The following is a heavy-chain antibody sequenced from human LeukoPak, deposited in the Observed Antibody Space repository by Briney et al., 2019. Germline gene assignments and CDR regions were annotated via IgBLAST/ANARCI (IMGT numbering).Heavy chain of an antibody. CDR2: ISSSGSTI. Sequence: GGSLRLSCAASGFTFSDYYMSWIRQAPGKGLEWVSYISSSGSTIYYADSVKGRFTISRDNSKNTLYLQMNSLRAEDTAVYYCAKDSSSGYYFFDYWGQGTLVTVSS. V-gene: IGHV3-11*01. D-gene: IGHD3-22*01. J-gene: IGHJ4*02. CDR1: GFTFSDYY. CDR3: AKDSSSGYYFFDY.